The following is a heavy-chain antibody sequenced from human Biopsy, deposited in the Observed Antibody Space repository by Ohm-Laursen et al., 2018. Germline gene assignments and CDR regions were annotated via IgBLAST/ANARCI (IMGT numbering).Heavy chain of an antibody. CDR2: IWYDGTNK. D-gene: IGHD2-2*01. CDR1: GFSFSTYG. Sequence: SLRLSCAASGFSFSTYGIYWVRQAPGKGLEWVAAIWYDGTNKYYAESVKGRLTISRDNSKNTLYLQMNRLRAEDTAVYFCARGGPHVRAGGSAFDYWGQGTLVTVSS. CDR3: ARGGPHVRAGGSAFDY. V-gene: IGHV3-33*07. J-gene: IGHJ4*02.